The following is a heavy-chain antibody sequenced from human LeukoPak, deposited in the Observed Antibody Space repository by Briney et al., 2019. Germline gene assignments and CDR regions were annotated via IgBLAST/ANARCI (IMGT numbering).Heavy chain of an antibody. CDR2: IKQDGSEK. Sequence: GGSLRLSCAASGFTFSSYWMGWVRQAPGKGLEWVANIKQDGSEKYYVDSVKGRFTISRDNAKNSLYLQMNSLRAEDTAVYYCARDPRLLWFGELSNGAYYFDYWGQGTLVTVSS. V-gene: IGHV3-7*01. CDR1: GFTFSSYW. J-gene: IGHJ4*02. CDR3: ARDPRLLWFGELSNGAYYFDY. D-gene: IGHD3-10*01.